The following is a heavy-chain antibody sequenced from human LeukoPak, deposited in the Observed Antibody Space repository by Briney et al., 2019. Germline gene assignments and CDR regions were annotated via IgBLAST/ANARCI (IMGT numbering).Heavy chain of an antibody. V-gene: IGHV4-34*01. CDR2: INHSGST. CDR1: GGSFSGYY. CDR3: ARDQVVVVAAIYYYYYGMDV. J-gene: IGHJ6*02. D-gene: IGHD2-15*01. Sequence: ASETLSLTCAVYGGSFSGYYWSWIRQPPGKGLEWIGEINHSGSTNYNPSLKSRVTISVDTSKNQFSLKLSSVTAAGTAVYYCARDQVVVVAAIYYYYYGMDVWGQGTTVTVSS.